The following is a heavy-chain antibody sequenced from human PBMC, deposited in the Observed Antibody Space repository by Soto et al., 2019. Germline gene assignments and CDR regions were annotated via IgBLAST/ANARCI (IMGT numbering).Heavy chain of an antibody. CDR3: ARIRNGDAPHFDY. Sequence: ESGPTLVNPTQTVTLTCTLSGFSLSTRGMCVSWIRQPPGKALEWLARIDWDDDKYYSTSLKTRLTISKDTSKNQVVLTMTNMDPVVTATYYCARIRNGDAPHFDYWGQGALVTVSS. J-gene: IGHJ4*02. D-gene: IGHD2-2*01. CDR1: GFSLSTRGMC. V-gene: IGHV2-70*11. CDR2: IDWDDDK.